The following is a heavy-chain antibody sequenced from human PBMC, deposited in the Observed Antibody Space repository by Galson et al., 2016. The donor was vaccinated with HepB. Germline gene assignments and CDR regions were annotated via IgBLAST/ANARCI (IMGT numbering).Heavy chain of an antibody. V-gene: IGHV4-39*01. CDR1: GASISSTTNY. D-gene: IGHD2-15*01. Sequence: EPLSLTCSVSGASISSTTNYWIWIRQPPGKGLEWIGSIYYNGSPFYNPSLKSRLTVSVDTSKNQFSLRLTSVTAADTAVYYCARQRHTSASKFFDYWGQGILVTVSS. CDR2: IYYNGSP. CDR3: ARQRHTSASKFFDY. J-gene: IGHJ4*02.